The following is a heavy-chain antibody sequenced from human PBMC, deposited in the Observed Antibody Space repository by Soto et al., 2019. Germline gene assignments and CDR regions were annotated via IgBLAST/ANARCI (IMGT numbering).Heavy chain of an antibody. CDR1: GGTFSSYA. V-gene: IGHV1-69*13. CDR2: IIPIFGTA. J-gene: IGHJ6*02. D-gene: IGHD2-15*01. Sequence: SVKVSCRASGGTFSSYAISWVRQAPGQGLEWMGGIIPIFGTANYAQKFQGRVTITADESTSTAYMELSSLRSEDTAVYYCARDQYCSGGSCYSPSWYYYYGMDVWGQGTTVTVSS. CDR3: ARDQYCSGGSCYSPSWYYYYGMDV.